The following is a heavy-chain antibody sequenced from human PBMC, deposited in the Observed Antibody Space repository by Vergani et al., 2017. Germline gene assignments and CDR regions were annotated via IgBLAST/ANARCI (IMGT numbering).Heavy chain of an antibody. V-gene: IGHV3-23*01. D-gene: IGHD2-2*01. CDR3: ARLGYCSSTTCRQAFDI. Sequence: EVQLLESGGDLVQPGGSLRLSCAASGFTFNHYAMNWVRQAPGKGLEWVSGISGSGGSTYYAGSVKGRFTISRDSSKNTLYLQMNSLSAGDTAVYYCARLGYCSSTTCRQAFDIWGQGTMVTVS. CDR1: GFTFNHYA. CDR2: ISGSGGST. J-gene: IGHJ3*02.